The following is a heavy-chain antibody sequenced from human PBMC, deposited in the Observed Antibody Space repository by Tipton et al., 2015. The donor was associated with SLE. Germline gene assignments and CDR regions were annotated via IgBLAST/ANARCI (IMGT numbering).Heavy chain of an antibody. D-gene: IGHD2-21*01. CDR1: TGSISSPNYH. V-gene: IGHV4-61*09. CDR2: IFTGGNT. J-gene: IGHJ4*02. Sequence: TLSLTCTVSTGSISSPNYHWGWIRQPPGKGLEWIGYIFTGGNTNYNPSLKSRLTMSLDASRKQISLMLGSVTAADTAIYYCARVTYCGGDCYSLDYWGQGTLVTVSS. CDR3: ARVTYCGGDCYSLDY.